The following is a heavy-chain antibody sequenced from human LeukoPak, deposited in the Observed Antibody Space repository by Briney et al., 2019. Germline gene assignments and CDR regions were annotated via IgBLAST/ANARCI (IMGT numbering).Heavy chain of an antibody. J-gene: IGHJ6*03. CDR1: GFTFSSYS. CDR3: ARPDGVPAASVYYMDV. Sequence: GGSLRLSCAASGFTFSSYSMNWVRQAPGKGLEWVSSISSSSSYIYYADSVKGRFTISRHNAKNSLYLQMNSLRAEDTAVYYCARPDGVPAASVYYMDVWGKGTTVTVSS. V-gene: IGHV3-21*01. D-gene: IGHD2-2*01. CDR2: ISSSSSYI.